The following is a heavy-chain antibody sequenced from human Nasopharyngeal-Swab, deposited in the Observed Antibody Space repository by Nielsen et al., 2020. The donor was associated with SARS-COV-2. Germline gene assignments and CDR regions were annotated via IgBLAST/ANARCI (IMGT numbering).Heavy chain of an antibody. CDR2: IYPGDSDT. J-gene: IGHJ5*02. CDR1: GYSFSNYW. D-gene: IGHD3-10*01. V-gene: IGHV5-51*01. CDR3: AKTYYYGSGRTIWFDP. Sequence: GGSLRLSCKGSGYSFSNYWIAWVRQMPGKGLEWMGIIYPGDSDTRYSPSFQGQVTISADKSISTVYLQWSGLKASDTAMYYCAKTYYYGSGRTIWFDPWGQGTFVTVSS.